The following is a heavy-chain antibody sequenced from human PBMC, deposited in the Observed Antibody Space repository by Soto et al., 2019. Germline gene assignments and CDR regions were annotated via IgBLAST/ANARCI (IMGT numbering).Heavy chain of an antibody. CDR1: GVTVSSYA. V-gene: IGHV3-30-3*01. CDR2: ISYDGSNK. CDR3: ARAEGY. J-gene: IGHJ4*02. Sequence: GGSLRLSCAASGVTVSSYALHWVRQAPGKGLEWVAVISYDGSNKYYADSVKGRFTISRDNSKNTLYLQMNSLRAEDTAVYYCARAEGYWGQGTLVTVSS.